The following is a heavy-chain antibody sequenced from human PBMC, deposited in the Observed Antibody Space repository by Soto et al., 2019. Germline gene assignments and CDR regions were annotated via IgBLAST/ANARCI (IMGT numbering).Heavy chain of an antibody. J-gene: IGHJ4*02. CDR2: ISAYNGNT. V-gene: IGHV1-18*04. Sequence: ASVKVSCKASGYTFTSYGISWVRQAPGQGLEWMGWISAYNGNTNYAQKLQGRVTMTTDTSTSTAYMELRSLRSDDTAVYYCARGPYAGTAMAAFGDYWGQGTLVTVYS. D-gene: IGHD5-18*01. CDR3: ARGPYAGTAMAAFGDY. CDR1: GYTFTSYG.